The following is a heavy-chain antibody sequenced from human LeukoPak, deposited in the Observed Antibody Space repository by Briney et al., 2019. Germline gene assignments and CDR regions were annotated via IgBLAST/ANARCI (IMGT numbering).Heavy chain of an antibody. CDR3: ARGRQQLATHYYYYGMDV. Sequence: SETLSLTCTVSGGSISSGDYYWSWIRQHPGKGLEWIGYIYYSGSTYYNPSLKSRVTISVDTSKNQFSLRLSSVTAADTAVYYCARGRQQLATHYYYYGMDVWGQGTTVTVSS. CDR1: GGSISSGDYY. V-gene: IGHV4-31*03. D-gene: IGHD6-13*01. J-gene: IGHJ6*02. CDR2: IYYSGST.